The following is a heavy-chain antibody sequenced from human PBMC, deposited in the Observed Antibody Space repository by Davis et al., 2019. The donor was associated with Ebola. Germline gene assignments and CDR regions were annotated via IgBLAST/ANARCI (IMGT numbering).Heavy chain of an antibody. D-gene: IGHD1-26*01. CDR3: AKSSNVGYYYGMDV. CDR1: GYSFTSYW. J-gene: IGHJ6*02. Sequence: PGGSLRLSCQGSGYSFTSYWIGWVRQMPGKGLEWMGIIYPGDSDTRYSPSFQGQVTISVDKSVSTAYLQWSSLKASDTAMYFCAKSSNVGYYYGMDVWGQGTTVTVSS. V-gene: IGHV5-51*01. CDR2: IYPGDSDT.